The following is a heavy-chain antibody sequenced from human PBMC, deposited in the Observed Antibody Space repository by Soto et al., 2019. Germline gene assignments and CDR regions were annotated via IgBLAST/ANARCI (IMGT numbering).Heavy chain of an antibody. Sequence: ASVKVSCKASGYTFTSYAMHWVRQAPGQRLEGMGWINAGNGNTKYSQKFQGRVTITRDTSASTAYMELSSLRSEDTAVYYCARVPYGSGRGDYWGQGTLVTVSS. J-gene: IGHJ4*02. CDR1: GYTFTSYA. D-gene: IGHD3-10*01. CDR2: INAGNGNT. CDR3: ARVPYGSGRGDY. V-gene: IGHV1-3*01.